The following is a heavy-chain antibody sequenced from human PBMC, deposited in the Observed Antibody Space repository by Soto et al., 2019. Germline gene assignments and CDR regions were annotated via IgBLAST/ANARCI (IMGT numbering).Heavy chain of an antibody. CDR2: IYSGGST. CDR1: GFTVSSNY. V-gene: IGHV3-66*01. CDR3: ARGLYSGWHYFDY. Sequence: EVQLVESGGGLVQPGGSLRLSCAASGFTVSSNYMNWVRQAPGKGLEWVSGIYSGGSTYYADSVKGRFTISRDNSKNTLYIQMNSLRAEDTDVYYCARGLYSGWHYFDYWGQGTMVTVSS. J-gene: IGHJ4*02. D-gene: IGHD5-12*01.